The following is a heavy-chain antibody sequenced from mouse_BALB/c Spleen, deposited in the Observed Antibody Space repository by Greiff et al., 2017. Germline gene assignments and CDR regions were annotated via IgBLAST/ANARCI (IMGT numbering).Heavy chain of an antibody. D-gene: IGHD2-1*01. CDR2: ISYSGST. V-gene: IGHV3-2*02. J-gene: IGHJ2*01. CDR3: ARDGNYVDY. Sequence: DVKLQESGPGLVKPSQSLSLTCTVTGYSITSDYAWNWIRQFPGNKLEWMGYISYSGSTSYNPSLKSRISITRDTSKNQFFLQLNSVTTEDTATYYCARDGNYVDYWGQGTTLTVSS. CDR1: GYSITSDYA.